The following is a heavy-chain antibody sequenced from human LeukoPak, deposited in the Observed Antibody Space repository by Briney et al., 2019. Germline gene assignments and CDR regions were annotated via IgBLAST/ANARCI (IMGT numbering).Heavy chain of an antibody. CDR3: AKEGFDY. V-gene: IGHV3-23*01. CDR2: FTGGDGSA. J-gene: IGHJ4*02. CDR1: GFTFRNSA. Sequence: GGSLRLSCADSGFTFRNSAMSWVRQAPGKGLEWVSTFTGGDGSAYYADSVKGRFTISRDNSKNTLYLQMNSLRAEDTALYYCAKEGFDYWGQGTLVTVSS.